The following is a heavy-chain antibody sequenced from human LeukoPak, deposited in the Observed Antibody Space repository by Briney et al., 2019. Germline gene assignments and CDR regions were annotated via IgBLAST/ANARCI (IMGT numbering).Heavy chain of an antibody. Sequence: GGSLRLSCAASGFTFSSYAMHWVRQAPGKGLEWVAVISYDGSNKYYADSVKGRFTISRDNSKNTLYLQMNSLRAEDTAVYYCARSRRPPYFDYWGQGTLVTVSS. CDR1: GFTFSSYA. J-gene: IGHJ4*02. D-gene: IGHD6-25*01. V-gene: IGHV3-30-3*01. CDR3: ARSRRPPYFDY. CDR2: ISYDGSNK.